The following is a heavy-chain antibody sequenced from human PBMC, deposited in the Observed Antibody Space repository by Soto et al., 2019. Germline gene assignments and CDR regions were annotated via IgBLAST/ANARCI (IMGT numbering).Heavy chain of an antibody. CDR1: GYRFTSYG. CDR2: SSAYDDNT. V-gene: IGHV1-18*01. CDR3: ARGGYHDSSVSRNYLYYGMNV. J-gene: IGHJ6*02. D-gene: IGHD3-22*01. Sequence: QAQLVQSGPEVKEPGASVKVSCKASGYRFTSYGLSWVRQAPGQGLAWLGWSSAYDDNTKYAQTLLGRVSMSTDTSTNTADMELRSLRSDDTGMYYCARGGYHDSSVSRNYLYYGMNVWGQGTTVTVSS.